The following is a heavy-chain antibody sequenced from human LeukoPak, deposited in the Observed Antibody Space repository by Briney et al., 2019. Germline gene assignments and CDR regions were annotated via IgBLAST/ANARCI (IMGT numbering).Heavy chain of an antibody. Sequence: GASVKVSCKASGYTFTGYYMHWVRQAPGQGLEWMGQINPNSGGTNYAQKFQGRVTMTRDTSISTAYMELSRLRSDDTAVYYCARVSSGWYVVDYWGQGTLVTVSS. CDR3: ARVSSGWYVVDY. D-gene: IGHD6-19*01. J-gene: IGHJ4*02. V-gene: IGHV1-2*06. CDR2: INPNSGGT. CDR1: GYTFTGYY.